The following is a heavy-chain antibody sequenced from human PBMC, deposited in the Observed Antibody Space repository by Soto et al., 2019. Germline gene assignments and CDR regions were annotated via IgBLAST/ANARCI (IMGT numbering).Heavy chain of an antibody. Sequence: GGSLRLSCAASGFTFSNAWMNWVRQAPGKGLEWVGRIKSKTDGGTTDYAAPVKGRFTISRDDSKNTLYLQMNSLKTEGTAVYYCTTPADVATTDDTGYYYYGMDVWGQGTTVTVSS. V-gene: IGHV3-15*07. CDR2: IKSKTDGGTT. CDR3: TTPADVATTDDTGYYYYGMDV. CDR1: GFTFSNAW. J-gene: IGHJ6*02. D-gene: IGHD5-12*01.